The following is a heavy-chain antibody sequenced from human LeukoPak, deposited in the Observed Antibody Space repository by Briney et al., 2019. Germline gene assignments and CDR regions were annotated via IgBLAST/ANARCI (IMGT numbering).Heavy chain of an antibody. CDR3: ATSGYGDYPTLDH. V-gene: IGHV3-33*01. D-gene: IGHD4-17*01. J-gene: IGHJ4*02. Sequence: GGSLRLSCAASGSTFSSYGMHWVRQAPGKGLEWVAVIWYDGSNKYYADSVKGRFTISRDNSKNTLYLQMNSLRAEDTAVYYCATSGYGDYPTLDHWGQGTLVTVSS. CDR2: IWYDGSNK. CDR1: GSTFSSYG.